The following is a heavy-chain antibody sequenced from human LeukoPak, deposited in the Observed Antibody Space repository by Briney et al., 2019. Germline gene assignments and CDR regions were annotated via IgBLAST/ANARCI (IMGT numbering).Heavy chain of an antibody. CDR1: GYTFSSYS. V-gene: IGHV3-48*02. J-gene: IGHJ6*02. Sequence: GGSLRLSCAPSGYTFSSYSMNWVRPAPGKGLEWISYITSSSSTIYYADSVKGRFTISRDNAKNSVYLEMNSLRDEDTAVYYCAREGYDYYSMDVWGQGTTVTVSS. CDR2: ITSSSSTI. CDR3: AREGYDYYSMDV. D-gene: IGHD2-15*01.